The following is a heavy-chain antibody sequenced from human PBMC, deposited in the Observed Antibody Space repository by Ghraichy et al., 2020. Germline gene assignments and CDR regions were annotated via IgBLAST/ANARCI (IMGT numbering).Heavy chain of an antibody. J-gene: IGHJ4*02. V-gene: IGHV4-39*01. D-gene: IGHD3-16*01. CDR2: IYYRGNT. Sequence: SQTLSLTCTVSGGSISSSSYFWGWIRQPPGKGLEWIGSIYYRGNTYYNPPLKSRVTISVDMSKNQFSLKLSSVTAEDTAVYYCARISPSFGGVTRARVFTEFDYWGQGTLVTVSS. CDR1: GGSISSSSYF. CDR3: ARISPSFGGVTRARVFTEFDY.